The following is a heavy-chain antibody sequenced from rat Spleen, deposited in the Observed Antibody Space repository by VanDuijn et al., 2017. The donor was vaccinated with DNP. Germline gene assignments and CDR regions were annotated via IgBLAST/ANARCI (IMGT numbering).Heavy chain of an antibody. Sequence: EVQLVESGGGLVQPGRSLKLSCAASGFTFSNYGMHWIRQAPTKGLEWVASISPSGGSTYYRDSVKGRFTISRDNAKSTLYLQMDSLRSEDTATYYCATGDYSGDGLYWYFDFWGPGTMVTVSS. D-gene: IGHD1-1*01. J-gene: IGHJ1*01. V-gene: IGHV5-19*01. CDR2: ISPSGGST. CDR1: GFTFSNYG. CDR3: ATGDYSGDGLYWYFDF.